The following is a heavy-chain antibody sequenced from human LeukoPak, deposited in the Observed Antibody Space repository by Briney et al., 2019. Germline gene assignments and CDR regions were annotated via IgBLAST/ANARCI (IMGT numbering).Heavy chain of an antibody. J-gene: IGHJ6*03. Sequence: SETLSLTCTVSGGSITDYYWGWIRQPPGKGLEWIGYDYYSGSSNYNPSLKSRVTISLDTSKNQFSLKLSSVTAADTAVYYCARLGYCSSTSCYPYYYYYYMDVWGKGATVTVSS. CDR3: ARLGYCSSTSCYPYYYYYYMDV. V-gene: IGHV4-59*12. CDR1: GGSITDYY. CDR2: DYYSGSS. D-gene: IGHD2-2*01.